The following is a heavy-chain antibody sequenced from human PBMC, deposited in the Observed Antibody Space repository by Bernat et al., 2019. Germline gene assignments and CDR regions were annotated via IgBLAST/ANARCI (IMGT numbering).Heavy chain of an antibody. J-gene: IGHJ4*02. CDR1: GFSVSTSGMC. CDR3: VRTWTTKTTGDY. Sequence: QVTLRESGPALLKPTQTLTLTCSLSGFSVSTSGMCVSWIRQPPGKALEWLARIDWDDDKYYSTSLKTRLTITKDTSKNQVVLTMTNMDPVDTATYYCVRTWTTKTTGDYWGQGTLVTVSS. D-gene: IGHD4-17*01. CDR2: IDWDDDK. V-gene: IGHV2-70*15.